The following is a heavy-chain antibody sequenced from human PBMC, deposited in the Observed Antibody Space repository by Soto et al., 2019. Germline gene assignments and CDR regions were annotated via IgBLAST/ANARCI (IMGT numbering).Heavy chain of an antibody. CDR1: GGSISSSSYY. V-gene: IGHV4-39*01. J-gene: IGHJ4*02. CDR3: ASRSSGWSKGSRVDY. CDR2: IYYSGST. D-gene: IGHD6-19*01. Sequence: KPSETLSLTCTVSGGSISSSSYYWGWIRQPPGKGLEWIGSIYYSGSTYYNPSLKSRVTISVDTSKNQFSLKLSSVTAADTAVYYCASRSSGWSKGSRVDYWGQGTLVTVSS.